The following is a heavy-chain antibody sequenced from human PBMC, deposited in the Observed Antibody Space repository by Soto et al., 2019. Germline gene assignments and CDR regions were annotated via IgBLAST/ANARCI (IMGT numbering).Heavy chain of an antibody. V-gene: IGHV1-69*13. CDR3: ARGSDTAMVTVWFDP. CDR2: IIPIFGTA. J-gene: IGHJ5*02. Sequence: ASVKVSCKASGGTFSSYSISWVRQAPGQGLEWMGGIIPIFGTANYAQKFQGRVTITADESTSTAYMELSSLRSEDTAVYYCARGSDTAMVTVWFDPWGQGTLVTVSS. CDR1: GGTFSSYS. D-gene: IGHD5-18*01.